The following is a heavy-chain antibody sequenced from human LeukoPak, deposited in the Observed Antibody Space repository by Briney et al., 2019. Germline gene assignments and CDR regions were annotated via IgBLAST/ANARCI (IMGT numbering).Heavy chain of an antibody. J-gene: IGHJ4*02. Sequence: PGGSLRPSCAASGFTVSSNYMSWVRQAPGKGLEWVSVIYSGGSTYYADSVKGRFTISRDNSKNTLYLQMNSLRAEDTAVYYCARVRVDYYDHYYFDYWGQGTLVTVSS. D-gene: IGHD3-22*01. CDR3: ARVRVDYYDHYYFDY. CDR2: IYSGGST. CDR1: GFTVSSNY. V-gene: IGHV3-53*01.